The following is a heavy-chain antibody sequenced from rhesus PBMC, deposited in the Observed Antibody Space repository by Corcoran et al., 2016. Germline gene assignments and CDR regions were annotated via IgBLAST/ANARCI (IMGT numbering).Heavy chain of an antibody. CDR1: GGSISSSNW. V-gene: IGHV4-93*01. CDR2: IYGSGGST. Sequence: QVQLQESGPAAVKPSETLSLTCAVSGGSISSSNWWSWIRQSTGKGLECIGGIYGSGGSTEYDPSLKSRVTISKDTSKNQFSLKLSSVTAADTAVYYCARDRVTIVVWGQGVLVTVSS. D-gene: IGHD3-16*01. J-gene: IGHJ4*01. CDR3: ARDRVTIVV.